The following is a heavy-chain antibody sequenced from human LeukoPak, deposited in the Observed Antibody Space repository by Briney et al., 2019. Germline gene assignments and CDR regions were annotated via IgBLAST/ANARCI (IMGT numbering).Heavy chain of an antibody. CDR2: IYYTGST. J-gene: IGHJ4*02. CDR1: VGSIVSYY. V-gene: IGHV4-59*01. CDR3: ARVYQSAEYYFDY. Sequence: PSETLSLTCTVSVGSIVSYYWSGIRQPPGKGLEGIGYIYYTGSTEYHPSLKSRVTISLDTSKNQFSLKLTSVTAADTAVYYCARVYQSAEYYFDYWGQGNLVSVSS. D-gene: IGHD2-2*01.